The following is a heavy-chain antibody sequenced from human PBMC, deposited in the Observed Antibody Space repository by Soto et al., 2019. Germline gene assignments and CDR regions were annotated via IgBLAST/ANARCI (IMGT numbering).Heavy chain of an antibody. D-gene: IGHD5-12*01. CDR2: ISGSGGST. J-gene: IGHJ4*02. V-gene: IGHV3-23*01. Sequence: GGSLRLSCAASGFSFSGFAINWVRQAPGKGLEWVSSISGSGGSTNYADSVKGRFTISRDNSRNTLYLQMSRLRAEDTAVYYCAKAGWLRRVGYLDYWGQGTLVTVSS. CDR1: GFSFSGFA. CDR3: AKAGWLRRVGYLDY.